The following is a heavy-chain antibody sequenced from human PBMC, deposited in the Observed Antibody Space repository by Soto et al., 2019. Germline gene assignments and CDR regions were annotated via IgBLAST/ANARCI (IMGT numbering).Heavy chain of an antibody. V-gene: IGHV4-59*01. Sequence: PSETLSLTCTVSGASISNYYLSWIRQPPGKGLEWIGYIYYGGNTDYNPSLKSRVTISVDTSKNQFSLKLSSVTAADTAMYYCAREAGVRYPFDPWGQGTLVTVSS. CDR3: AREAGVRYPFDP. D-gene: IGHD3-9*01. CDR1: GASISNYY. J-gene: IGHJ5*02. CDR2: IYYGGNT.